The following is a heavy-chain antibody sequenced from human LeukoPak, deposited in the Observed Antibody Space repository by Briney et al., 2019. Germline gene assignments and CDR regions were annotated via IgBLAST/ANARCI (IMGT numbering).Heavy chain of an antibody. CDR1: GGSISSGGYS. CDR2: IYHSGST. CDR3: ARDRPGDWYFDL. Sequence: SETLSLTCAVSGGSISSGGYSWSWIRRPPGKGLEWIGYIYHSGSTYYNPSLKSRVTISVDRSKNQFSLKLSSVTAADTAVYYCARDRPGDWYFDLWGRGTLVTVSS. V-gene: IGHV4-30-2*01. J-gene: IGHJ2*01. D-gene: IGHD7-27*01.